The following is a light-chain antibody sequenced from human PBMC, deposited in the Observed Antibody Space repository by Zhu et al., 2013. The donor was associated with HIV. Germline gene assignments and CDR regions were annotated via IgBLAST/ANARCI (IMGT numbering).Light chain of an antibody. CDR2: GAS. CDR1: QSVSINH. Sequence: EIVLTQSPATLSLSPGERATLSCRASQSVSINHLAWYQQKPGQAPRLLFYGASNRATGIPDRFSGSGSGTDFTLTISRLEPEDFAVYHCQQYGHSPCSFGQGTKLEIK. J-gene: IGKJ2*04. CDR3: QQYGHSPCS. V-gene: IGKV3-20*01.